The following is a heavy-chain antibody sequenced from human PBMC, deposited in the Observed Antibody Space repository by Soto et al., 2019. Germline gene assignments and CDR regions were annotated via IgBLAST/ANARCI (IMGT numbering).Heavy chain of an antibody. CDR3: ARQVTDCSGGSCHAYFDY. J-gene: IGHJ4*02. Sequence: SETLSLTCTVSGGSISSSSYYWGWIRQPPGKGLEWIVSIYYSGYTYCNPSLKSRLSMSVDTSKNQFSLKLRSVTAADTAVYYCARQVTDCSGGSCHAYFDYWGQGSLVTVSS. CDR2: IYYSGYT. CDR1: GGSISSSSYY. D-gene: IGHD2-15*01. V-gene: IGHV4-39*01.